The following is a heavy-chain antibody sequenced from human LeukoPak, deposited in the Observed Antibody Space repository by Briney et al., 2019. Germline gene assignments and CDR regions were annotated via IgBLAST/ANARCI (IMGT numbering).Heavy chain of an antibody. Sequence: PGGSLRLSCAASGFTFSSYGMHWVRQAPGKGLEWVAFIRYDGSNKYYADSVKGRFTISRDNSKNTLYLQMNSLRAEDTAVYYCAKDGFSMVRGVIISPPDYWGQGTLVTVSS. CDR1: GFTFSSYG. CDR2: IRYDGSNK. CDR3: AKDGFSMVRGVIISPPDY. V-gene: IGHV3-30*02. J-gene: IGHJ4*02. D-gene: IGHD3-10*01.